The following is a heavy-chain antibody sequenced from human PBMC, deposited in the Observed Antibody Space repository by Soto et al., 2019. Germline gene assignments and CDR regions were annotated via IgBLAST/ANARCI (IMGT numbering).Heavy chain of an antibody. CDR3: ASGRGDCSSNSCYFGYSDY. CDR2: INPSGGST. V-gene: IGHV1-46*01. J-gene: IGHJ4*02. CDR1: GYTFTRYY. D-gene: IGHD2-2*01. Sequence: QVQLVQSGAEVKKPGASVKVSCKASGYTFTRYYMQWVRQAPGQGLEWMGIINPSGGSTSFAQKFQGRVTITRGTSTSTVSMELSSLRSEDTAVYYCASGRGDCSSNSCYFGYSDYWGQGTLVTVSS.